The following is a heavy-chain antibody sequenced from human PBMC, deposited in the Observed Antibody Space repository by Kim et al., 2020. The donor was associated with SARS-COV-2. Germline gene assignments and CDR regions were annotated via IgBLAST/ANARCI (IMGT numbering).Heavy chain of an antibody. D-gene: IGHD2-15*01. CDR3: ARIGDY. J-gene: IGHJ4*02. CDR2: PENTDT. V-gene: IGHV5-51*01. Sequence: PENTDTRYSPSFQGQVTISADRSSSTAYLQWSSLKASDTAMYYCARIGDYWGQGTLVTVSS.